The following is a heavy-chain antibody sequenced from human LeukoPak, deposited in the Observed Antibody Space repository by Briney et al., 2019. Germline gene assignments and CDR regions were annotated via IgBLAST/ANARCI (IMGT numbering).Heavy chain of an antibody. CDR3: AKEIAAVPYFDY. J-gene: IGHJ4*02. CDR2: ISYDGGNK. V-gene: IGHV3-30*18. D-gene: IGHD6-13*01. CDR1: GFVFSSYG. Sequence: GGSLRLSCAATGFVFSSYGMHWVRQAPGEGLDWVAIISYDGGNKFYADSVKGRFTISRDNSKNTLYLQMNSLRAEDTAVYYCAKEIAAVPYFDYWGQGTLVTVSS.